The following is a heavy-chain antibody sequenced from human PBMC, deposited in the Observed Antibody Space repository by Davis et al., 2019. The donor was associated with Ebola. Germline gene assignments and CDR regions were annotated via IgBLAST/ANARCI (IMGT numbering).Heavy chain of an antibody. V-gene: IGHV1-18*01. Sequence: AASVKVSCKASGYTFTTYGISWVRQAPGQGLEWMGWISAYNGNTHHAQKFQDRVTMTTDTSTSTAYMELSSLGSEDTAVYYCARGRGSFRRKNYYYGMDVWGQGTTVTVSS. CDR3: ARGRGSFRRKNYYYGMDV. D-gene: IGHD3-10*01. CDR1: GYTFTTYG. CDR2: ISAYNGNT. J-gene: IGHJ6*02.